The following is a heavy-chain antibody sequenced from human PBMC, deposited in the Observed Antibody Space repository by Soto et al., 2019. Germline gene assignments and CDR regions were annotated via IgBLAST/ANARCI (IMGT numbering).Heavy chain of an antibody. CDR1: GFTFSSYS. V-gene: IGHV3-21*01. CDR2: ISSSSSYI. J-gene: IGHJ4*02. CDR3: AREXETCSGGSSKTYDY. D-gene: IGHD2-15*01. Sequence: PGGSLRLSCAASGFTFSSYSMNWVRQAPGKGLEWVSSISSSSSYIYYADSVKGRFTISRDNAKNSLYLQMNSLRAEDTAVYYCAREXETCSGGSSKTYDYWGQGTLLTVSS.